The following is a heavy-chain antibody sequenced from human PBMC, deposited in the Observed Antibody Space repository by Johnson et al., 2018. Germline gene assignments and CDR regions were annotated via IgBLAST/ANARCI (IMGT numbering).Heavy chain of an antibody. CDR2: ITNTSTYI. Sequence: VQLVQSGGGLVKPGGSXRLSCAASGFAFSSYSMTWVRQAPGKGLEWVSSITNTSTYIYYADSVKGRFTISRDNVKNSLFLQLNSLRGEETAVYYCAARGEVYWYFDLWARGTLVTVSS. V-gene: IGHV3-21*01. CDR3: AARGEVYWYFDL. J-gene: IGHJ2*01. CDR1: GFAFSSYS.